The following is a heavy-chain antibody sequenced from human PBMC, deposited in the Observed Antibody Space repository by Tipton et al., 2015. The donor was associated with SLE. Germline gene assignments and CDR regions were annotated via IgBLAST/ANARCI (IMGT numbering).Heavy chain of an antibody. Sequence: TLSLTCTVSGGSISSHYWSWIRQSPGKGLEWLGYIYYAAGTTYNPSFKSRVTISAATSKNQFTLTLSSVTAADTAMYYCARQLWFGELTFDYWGQGVLVTVSS. J-gene: IGHJ4*02. CDR3: ARQLWFGELTFDY. V-gene: IGHV4-59*11. CDR1: GGSISSHY. D-gene: IGHD3-10*01. CDR2: IYYAAGT.